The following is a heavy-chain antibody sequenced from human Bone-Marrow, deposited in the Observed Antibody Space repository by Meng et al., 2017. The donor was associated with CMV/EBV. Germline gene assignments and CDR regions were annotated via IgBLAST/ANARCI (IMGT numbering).Heavy chain of an antibody. CDR2: IIPILGIA. CDR3: ARGFIAAAGRGWFDP. V-gene: IGHV1-69*02. CDR1: GGTFGSYT. J-gene: IGHJ5*02. Sequence: SVKVSCKASGGTFGSYTISWVRQAPGQGLEWMGRIIPILGIANYAQKFQGRVTITADKSTSTVYMELSSLRSEDTAVYYCARGFIAAAGRGWFDPWGQGTLVTVSS. D-gene: IGHD6-13*01.